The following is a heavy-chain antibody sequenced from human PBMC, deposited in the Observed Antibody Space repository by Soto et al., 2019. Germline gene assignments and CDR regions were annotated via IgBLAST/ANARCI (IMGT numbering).Heavy chain of an antibody. Sequence: PSETLSLTCTVSGASISSYYWSWIRQPPGKGLEWIGYVYYSGSTNYNPSLKSRVTISVDTSKNQFSLKLSSVTAADTAMYYCAEDTTPSLWGQGTLVTVS. CDR3: AEDTTPSL. J-gene: IGHJ4*02. V-gene: IGHV4-59*01. D-gene: IGHD1-1*01. CDR1: GASISSYY. CDR2: VYYSGST.